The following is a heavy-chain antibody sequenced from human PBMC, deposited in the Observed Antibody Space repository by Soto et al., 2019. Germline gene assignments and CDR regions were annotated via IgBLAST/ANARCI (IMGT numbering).Heavy chain of an antibody. V-gene: IGHV3-73*02. CDR1: GFTLSDSA. CDR3: TRRRDWTAMDPLDY. J-gene: IGHJ4*02. CDR2: IRSKVNTYAT. D-gene: IGHD5-18*01. Sequence: EVQLVESGGGLVQPGGSLKLSCAASGFTLSDSAMHWVRQTSGKGLEWVGRIRSKVNTYATAYAASVKGRFTISRDDXXGTSYLQMNSLKAEDTAVYYCTRRRDWTAMDPLDYWGQGTLVTVSS.